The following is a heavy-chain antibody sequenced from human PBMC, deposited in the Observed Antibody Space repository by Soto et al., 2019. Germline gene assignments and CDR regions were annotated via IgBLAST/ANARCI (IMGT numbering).Heavy chain of an antibody. CDR2: IYWDDDK. Sequence: QITLQASAPVLVRPTETLTLTCTYSGFSLSTSGVGVRWVRQSPGKALEWLAVIYWDDDKRYMPSLKNRINISKDPARYQVDLAMAHMRPMYTGRYYCARGLRQSCNSWESGDFDIWGHGTVVAVS. V-gene: IGHV2-5*02. D-gene: IGHD2-15*01. CDR1: GFSLSTSGVG. CDR3: ARGLRQSCNSWESGDFDI. J-gene: IGHJ3*02.